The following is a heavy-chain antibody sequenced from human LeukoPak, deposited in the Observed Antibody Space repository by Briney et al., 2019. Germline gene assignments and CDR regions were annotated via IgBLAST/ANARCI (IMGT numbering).Heavy chain of an antibody. D-gene: IGHD5-12*01. CDR1: GGTFSSYA. Sequence: ASVKVSCKASGGTFSSYAISWVRQAPGQGLEWMGGIIPIFGTANYAQKFQGRVTITTDESTSTAYMELSSLRSEDTGVYYCARGLALATSPFDYWGQGTLVTVSS. CDR3: ARGLALATSPFDY. V-gene: IGHV1-69*05. CDR2: IIPIFGTA. J-gene: IGHJ4*02.